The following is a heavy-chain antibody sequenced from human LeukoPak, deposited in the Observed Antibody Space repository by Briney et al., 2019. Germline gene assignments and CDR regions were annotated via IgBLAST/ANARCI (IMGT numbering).Heavy chain of an antibody. V-gene: IGHV1-2*04. CDR2: INPNSGGT. CDR3: ARDQGYSSSRCDGNWFDP. J-gene: IGHJ5*02. D-gene: IGHD6-13*01. CDR1: GYTFTGYY. Sequence: GASVKVSCKASGYTFTGYYMHWVRQAPGQGLEWMGWINPNSGGTNYAQKFQGWVTMTRDTSISTAYMELSRLRSDDTAVYYCARDQGYSSSRCDGNWFDPWGQGTLVTVSS.